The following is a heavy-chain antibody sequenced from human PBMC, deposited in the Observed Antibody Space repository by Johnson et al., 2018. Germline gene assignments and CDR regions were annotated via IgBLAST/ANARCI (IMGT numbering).Heavy chain of an antibody. J-gene: IGHJ3*02. CDR3: ARDRGHPESFDS. V-gene: IGHV3-30*03. D-gene: IGHD1-26*01. CDR2: ISGDADII. Sequence: VQLVESGGGVVQPGKSLRLSCLTSRLHFKSYGIHWVRQAPGKGLQWVAVISGDADIIYYADSLKGRLTISRDNSKNTLYLQMNSLRAEDTAVYFCARDRGHPESFDSWFQGTMLTVSS. CDR1: RLHFKSYG.